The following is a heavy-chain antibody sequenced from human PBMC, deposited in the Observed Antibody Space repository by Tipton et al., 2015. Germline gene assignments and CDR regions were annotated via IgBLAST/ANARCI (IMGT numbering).Heavy chain of an antibody. CDR3: ARADSSNYFCADS. V-gene: IGHV1-18*01. D-gene: IGHD3-22*01. CDR1: GYTFTDYG. J-gene: IGHJ5*02. CDR2: ISVYNGNT. Sequence: QLVQSGAEVKKPGASVKVSCKASGYTFTDYGITWVRQAPGQGLEWMGWISVYNGNTNYAGKFQGRVTLTTDTSTSTAYMELRSLRSDDTAVYYCARADSSNYFCADSWGQGTLVTVSS.